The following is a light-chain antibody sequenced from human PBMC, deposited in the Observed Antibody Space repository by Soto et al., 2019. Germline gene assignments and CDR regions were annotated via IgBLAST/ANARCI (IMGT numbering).Light chain of an antibody. J-gene: IGLJ3*02. CDR2: DVS. CDR1: SSDVGGYTY. V-gene: IGLV2-11*01. Sequence: QSALTQPRSVSGSPGQSVTISCTGTSSDVGGYTYVSWYQQHPGKAPKLIIYDVSKRPSAVPDRFSGSKSGNTASLTLSGLQAEDEADYYFCSSAGTYTAVFGGGTKLTVL. CDR3: CSSAGTYTAV.